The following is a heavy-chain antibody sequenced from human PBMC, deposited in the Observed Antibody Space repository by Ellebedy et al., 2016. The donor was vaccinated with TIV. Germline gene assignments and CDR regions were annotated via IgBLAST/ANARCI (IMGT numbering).Heavy chain of an antibody. J-gene: IGHJ4*02. CDR1: GFTFSSYA. Sequence: GGSLRLXXATSGFTFSSYAMTWVRQAPGKGLEWVSSITSSGDRTNYADSVKGRFTISRDDADNSLYLQMDSLRDEDTAVYYCARGGAGFDSMNRELSFDSWGQGTLVTVSS. CDR3: ARGGAGFDSMNRELSFDS. V-gene: IGHV3-23*01. CDR2: ITSSGDRT. D-gene: IGHD1-26*01.